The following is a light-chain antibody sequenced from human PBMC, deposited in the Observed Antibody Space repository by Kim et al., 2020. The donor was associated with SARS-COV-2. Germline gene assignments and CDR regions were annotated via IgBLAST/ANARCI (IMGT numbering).Light chain of an antibody. CDR1: QSVSSSY. CDR2: GAS. Sequence: PGERVTLSCRASQSVSSSYLTWYQQKPGQAPRLLIYGASSRATGIPARFSGSGSGTDFTLTISSLQPEDFAVYYCQQDYNLLTFGGGTSWISN. CDR3: QQDYNLLT. V-gene: IGKV3D-7*01. J-gene: IGKJ4*01.